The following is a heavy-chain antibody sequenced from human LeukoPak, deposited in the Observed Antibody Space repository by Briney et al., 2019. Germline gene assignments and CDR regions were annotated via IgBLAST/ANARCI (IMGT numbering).Heavy chain of an antibody. V-gene: IGHV1-18*01. CDR3: ARDLNRSGWYVAGNSSFDY. Sequence: GASVKVSCKASGYTFTSYGISWVRQAPGQGLEWMGWISAYNGNTNYAQKLQGRVTMTTDTSTSTAYMELRSLRSDDTAVYYCARDLNRSGWYVAGNSSFDYWGQGTLVTVSS. CDR2: ISAYNGNT. CDR1: GYTFTSYG. D-gene: IGHD6-19*01. J-gene: IGHJ4*02.